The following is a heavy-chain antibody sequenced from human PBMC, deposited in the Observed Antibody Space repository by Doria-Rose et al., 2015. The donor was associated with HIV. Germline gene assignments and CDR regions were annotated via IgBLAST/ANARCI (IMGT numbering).Heavy chain of an antibody. CDR2: TFSDDER. CDR1: GVSLSSPGMG. Sequence: QVTLKESGPVLVKPTETLTLTCTVSGVSLSSPGMGVSWIRQPPGKALAWLANTFSDDERSYKTSLKSRLTISRGTSKSQVVLTMTDMDPVDTATYYCARIKSSRWYHKYYFDFWGQGTLVIVSA. J-gene: IGHJ4*02. CDR3: ARIKSSRWYHKYYFDF. D-gene: IGHD6-13*01. V-gene: IGHV2-26*01.